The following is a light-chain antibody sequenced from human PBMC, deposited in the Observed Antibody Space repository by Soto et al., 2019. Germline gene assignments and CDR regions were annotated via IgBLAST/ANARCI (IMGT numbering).Light chain of an antibody. CDR3: QQYGSSPIT. V-gene: IGKV3-20*01. CDR2: DAS. CDR1: QTVNNNY. J-gene: IGKJ5*01. Sequence: EIVLTQSPGTLSLSPGERATLSCRASQTVNNNYLAWYQQKPGQAPRLLLFDASTRATGIPDRFSGSGSGTDFTLTISRLEPEDFAVYYCQQYGSSPITFGQGTRLEIK.